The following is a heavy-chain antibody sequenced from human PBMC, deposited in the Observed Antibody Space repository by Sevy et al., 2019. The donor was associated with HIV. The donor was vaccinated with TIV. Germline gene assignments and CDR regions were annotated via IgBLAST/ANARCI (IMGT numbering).Heavy chain of an antibody. J-gene: IGHJ4*02. D-gene: IGHD6-6*01. V-gene: IGHV4-34*01. CDR3: AGSARAIAGRSGIV. CDR1: GGSFSGYY. CDR2: INESGNT. Sequence: SETLSLTCAVYGGSFSGYYWSWIRQPPGKGLEWIGEINESGNTNYNPSLRSRVTISVKTSKNQFSLMVNTVTAADTGVYFCAGSARAIAGRSGIVWGQGTLVTVSS.